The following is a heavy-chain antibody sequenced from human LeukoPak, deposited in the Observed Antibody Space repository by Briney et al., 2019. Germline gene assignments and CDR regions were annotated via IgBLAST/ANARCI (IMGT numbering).Heavy chain of an antibody. CDR1: GYSFTSYW. CDR3: ARHGGYCSSTSCYGIGWFDP. V-gene: IGHV5-10-1*01. D-gene: IGHD2-2*01. CDR2: IDPSDSYT. J-gene: IGHJ5*02. Sequence: LGESLKISCKGSGYSFTSYWISWVRQMPGKGLEWTGRIDPSDSYTNYSPFFQGHVTISADKSISTAYLQWSSLKASDTAMYYCARHGGYCSSTSCYGIGWFDPWGQGTLVTVSS.